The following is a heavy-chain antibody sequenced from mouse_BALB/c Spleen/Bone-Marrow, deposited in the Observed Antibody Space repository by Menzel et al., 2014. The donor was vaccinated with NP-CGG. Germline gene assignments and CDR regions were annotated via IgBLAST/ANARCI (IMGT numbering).Heavy chain of an antibody. CDR2: NNPGSGGT. J-gene: IGHJ4*01. CDR3: ARSIYDGYSEAMDY. V-gene: IGHV1-54*03. CDR1: GYAFTNYL. Sequence: VQVVESGAELVRPGTSVKVSCKASGYAFTNYLIEWVRQRPGRGLEWIGVNNPGSGGTDYNEKFKGKATLTADKSSSTVYMQLSSLTSDDSAVYFCARSIYDGYSEAMDYWGQGTSVTVSS. D-gene: IGHD2-3*01.